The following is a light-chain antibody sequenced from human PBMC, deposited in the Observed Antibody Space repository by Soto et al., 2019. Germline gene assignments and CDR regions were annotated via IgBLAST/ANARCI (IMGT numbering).Light chain of an antibody. V-gene: IGKV1-39*01. CDR1: QSISSY. CDR3: QQSYSTPPT. CDR2: AAS. Sequence: DIQLTQSPFFLSSCVGDIFTITCGAGQSISSYLNWYQQRPGEAPKLLIYAASSLQGGVPSRFSGSGSGTDFTLSISTLQPGDFATYYCQQSYSTPPTFGQGTKVDIK. J-gene: IGKJ1*01.